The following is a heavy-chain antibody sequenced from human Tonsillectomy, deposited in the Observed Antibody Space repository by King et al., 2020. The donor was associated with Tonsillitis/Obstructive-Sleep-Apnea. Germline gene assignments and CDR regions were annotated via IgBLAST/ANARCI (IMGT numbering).Heavy chain of an antibody. D-gene: IGHD3-9*01. Sequence: VQLQESGPGLVKPSETLSLTCTVSGGSISSYYWSWIRQPPGKGLEWIGYIYYSGSTNYNPPLKSRVTISVDTSKNQFSLKLSSVTAADTAVYYCARLRYDILTGYSNDYYYYYMDVWGKGTTVTVSS. J-gene: IGHJ6*03. CDR3: ARLRYDILTGYSNDYYYYYMDV. V-gene: IGHV4-59*01. CDR1: GGSISSYY. CDR2: IYYSGST.